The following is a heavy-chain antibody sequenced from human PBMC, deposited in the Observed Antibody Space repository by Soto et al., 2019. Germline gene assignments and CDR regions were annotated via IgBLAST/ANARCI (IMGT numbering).Heavy chain of an antibody. CDR2: ISSSSSYI. CDR3: ARMVPAAIDYYYYMDV. J-gene: IGHJ6*03. D-gene: IGHD2-2*01. V-gene: IGHV3-21*01. CDR1: GFTFSSYS. Sequence: GGSLRLSCAASGFTFSSYSMNWVRQAPGKGLEWVSSISSSSSYIYYADSVKGRFTISRDNAKNSLYLQMNSLRAEDTAVYYCARMVPAAIDYYYYMDVWGKGTAVTVSS.